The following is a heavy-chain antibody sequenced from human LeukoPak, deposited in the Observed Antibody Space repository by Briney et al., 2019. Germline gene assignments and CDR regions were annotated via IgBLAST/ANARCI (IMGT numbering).Heavy chain of an antibody. D-gene: IGHD4-23*01. V-gene: IGHV3-23*01. J-gene: IGHJ4*02. CDR2: ISGSGGST. CDR3: ATNPPVVGFDY. CDR1: GFTFSSYA. Sequence: PGASLRLSCAASGFTFSSYAMSWVRQAPGKGLEWLSAISGSGGSTYYADSVKGRFTIPRDNSKNTLYLQMNSLSAEDTAVYYCATNPPVVGFDYWGQGTLVTVSS.